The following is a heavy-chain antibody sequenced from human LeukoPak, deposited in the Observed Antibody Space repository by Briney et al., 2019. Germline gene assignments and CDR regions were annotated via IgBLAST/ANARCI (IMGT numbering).Heavy chain of an antibody. V-gene: IGHV3-21*01. CDR1: GFTFSSYS. CDR3: AARPIATGYYYGMDV. D-gene: IGHD1-14*01. J-gene: IGHJ6*02. Sequence: VGSLRLSCAASGFTFSSYSMNWVRQAPGKGLEWVSSISSSSGYIYYADSVKGRFTISRDNAKNSLYLQMNSLRAEDTAVYYCAARPIATGYYYGMDVGGQGTTVTVSS. CDR2: ISSSSGYI.